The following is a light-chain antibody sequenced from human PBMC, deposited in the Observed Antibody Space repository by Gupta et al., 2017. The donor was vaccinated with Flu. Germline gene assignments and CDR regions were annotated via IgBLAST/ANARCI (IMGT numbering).Light chain of an antibody. CDR2: GAS. Sequence: EIVMTQSPATLSVSPGERATLSCRASQSVSSNLVWYQQKPGQAPRLLIYGASTRATGIPARFSGSGSGTEFTLTISSLQSEDFAVYYCQQYDKLRTFGPGTKVDIK. V-gene: IGKV3-15*01. CDR1: QSVSSN. CDR3: QQYDKLRT. J-gene: IGKJ3*01.